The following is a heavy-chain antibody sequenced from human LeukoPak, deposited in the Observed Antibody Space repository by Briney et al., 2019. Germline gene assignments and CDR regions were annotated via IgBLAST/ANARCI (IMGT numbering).Heavy chain of an antibody. D-gene: IGHD6-13*01. CDR3: ARDSSLGYDY. CDR1: GFMFSTYW. Sequence: GGSLRLSCAASGFMFSTYWMTWVRQASGKGLEWVANIKRDGSAINYADSVKGRFIISRDNAKNSLYLQMNSLRAEDTAVYYCARDSSLGYDYWGQGTLVTVSS. V-gene: IGHV3-7*01. CDR2: IKRDGSAI. J-gene: IGHJ4*02.